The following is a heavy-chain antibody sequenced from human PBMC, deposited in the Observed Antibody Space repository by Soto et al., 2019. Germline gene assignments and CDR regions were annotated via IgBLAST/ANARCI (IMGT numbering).Heavy chain of an antibody. D-gene: IGHD4-17*01. V-gene: IGHV4-59*01. Sequence: SETLSLTCTVSGGSISSYYWSWIRQPPGKGLEWIGYIYYSGSTNYNPSLKSRVTISVDTSKNQFSLKLSSVTAADTAVYYCARSTVDWFDPWGQGTLVTVSS. J-gene: IGHJ5*02. CDR2: IYYSGST. CDR3: ARSTVDWFDP. CDR1: GGSISSYY.